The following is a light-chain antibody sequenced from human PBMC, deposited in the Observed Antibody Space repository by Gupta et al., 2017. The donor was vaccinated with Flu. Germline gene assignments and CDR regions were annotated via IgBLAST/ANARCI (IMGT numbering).Light chain of an antibody. CDR2: GAS. CDR3: QQYGPSPWT. J-gene: IGKJ1*01. CDR1: QSVSSSV. V-gene: IGKV3-20*01. Sequence: ERATLSCRASQSVSSSVVAWYQQKPGQAPRLLIYGASYRAAGIPERFSGSGSGTDFTLTISRLEPEDFALYYCQQYGPSPWTFGQGTKVEIK.